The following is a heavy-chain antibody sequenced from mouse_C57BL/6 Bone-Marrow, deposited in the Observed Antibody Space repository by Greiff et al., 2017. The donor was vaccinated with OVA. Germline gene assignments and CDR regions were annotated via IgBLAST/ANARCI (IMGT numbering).Heavy chain of an antibody. J-gene: IGHJ3*01. CDR3: ARDGFAY. CDR2: IWAGGST. Sequence: VMLVESGPGLVAPSQRLSIPCTVPGFSLTSSGVHWVRQPPGKGLEWLGVIWAGGSTNYNSALMSTLCISKDNSKSQVFLKMNSLQTDDTAMYYCARDGFAYGGQGTLVTVTA. CDR1: GFSLTSSG. V-gene: IGHV2-9*02.